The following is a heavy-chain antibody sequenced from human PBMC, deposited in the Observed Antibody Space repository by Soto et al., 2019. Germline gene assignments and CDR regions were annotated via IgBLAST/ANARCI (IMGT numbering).Heavy chain of an antibody. D-gene: IGHD3-3*01. V-gene: IGHV3-15*01. CDR3: TTPEFWSGVDC. CDR1: GFTFRNAW. Sequence: EVQLVESGGGLVKPGGSLRLSCAASGFTFRNAWMSWVRQFPGKGLEWVGRIKSKSDNGTADHAAPVTGRFTISSDDSKNMLYLQMSSLKTEDTAVYYCTTPEFWSGVDCWGQGALVTVSS. J-gene: IGHJ4*02. CDR2: IKSKSDNGTA.